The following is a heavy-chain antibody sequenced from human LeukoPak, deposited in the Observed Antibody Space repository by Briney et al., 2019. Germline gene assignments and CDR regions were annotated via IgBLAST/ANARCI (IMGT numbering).Heavy chain of an antibody. CDR2: INSDGSST. V-gene: IGHV3-74*01. Sequence: GGSLRLSCAASGFTFSGYWIHWVRQAPGKGLVCVSRINSDGSSTTYADSVKGRFTISRDNAKNTLYLQMNSLRVDDTAVYYCARGNSGFDYWGQGTLVNLSS. CDR3: ARGNSGFDY. D-gene: IGHD1-1*01. J-gene: IGHJ4*02. CDR1: GFTFSGYW.